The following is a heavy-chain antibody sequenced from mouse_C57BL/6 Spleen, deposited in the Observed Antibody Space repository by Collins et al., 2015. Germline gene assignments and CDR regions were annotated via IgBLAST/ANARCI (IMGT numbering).Heavy chain of an antibody. D-gene: IGHD1-1*01. Sequence: QVQLQQSGPELVKPGASVKISCKASGYAFSSSWMNWVKQRPGKGLEWIGRIYPGDGDTNYNGKFKGKATLTADKPSSTAYMELRSLTSEDSAVYYCTRSEVFTYGSSPYYFDYWGQGTTLTVSS. CDR2: IYPGDGDT. CDR3: TRSEVFTYGSSPYYFDY. V-gene: IGHV1-82*01. J-gene: IGHJ2*01. CDR1: GYAFSSSW.